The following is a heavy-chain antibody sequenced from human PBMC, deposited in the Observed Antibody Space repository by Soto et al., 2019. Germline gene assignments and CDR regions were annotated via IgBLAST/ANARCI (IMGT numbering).Heavy chain of an antibody. V-gene: IGHV3-30*18. CDR1: GFTFSGYY. J-gene: IGHJ6*02. CDR3: TKDDGYNDSTDYHYGGMDV. Sequence: PGGSLRLSCAASGFTFSGYYMHWVRQAPGKGLEWVAVISYDGSTEYYADSVKGRFTISRDNSANRLFLQMNSLRPEDTAVYYCTKDDGYNDSTDYHYGGMDVWGQGTTVTVSS. D-gene: IGHD3-10*01. CDR2: ISYDGSTE.